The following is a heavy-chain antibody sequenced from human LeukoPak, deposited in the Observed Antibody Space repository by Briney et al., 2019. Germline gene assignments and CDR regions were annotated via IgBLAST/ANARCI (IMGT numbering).Heavy chain of an antibody. Sequence: PGGSLRLSCAASGFTFSSYGMNWVRQSPGKGLEWVAVILHDGSNKYYADSVKGRFTISRDNSKNTLYLQMNSLRAEDTAVYYCAKRMGWNDEYFDYWGQGTLVTVSS. CDR1: GFTFSSYG. J-gene: IGHJ4*02. CDR2: ILHDGSNK. D-gene: IGHD1-1*01. V-gene: IGHV3-30*18. CDR3: AKRMGWNDEYFDY.